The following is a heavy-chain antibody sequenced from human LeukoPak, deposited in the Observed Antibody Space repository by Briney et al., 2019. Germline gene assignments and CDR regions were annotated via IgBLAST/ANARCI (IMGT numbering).Heavy chain of an antibody. CDR2: ITGNSHYI. D-gene: IGHD3-9*01. CDR3: ARATYYDILTGSMYYGMDV. V-gene: IGHV3-21*04. CDR1: GFDLSTYT. Sequence: ESGGSLRLSCVASGFDLSTYTMNWVRQAPGKGLEWVSSITGNSHYIYYADSVKGRFNISRDNAQNSLFLQMNSLRAEDTAVYYCARATYYDILTGSMYYGMDVWGQGTTVTVSS. J-gene: IGHJ6*02.